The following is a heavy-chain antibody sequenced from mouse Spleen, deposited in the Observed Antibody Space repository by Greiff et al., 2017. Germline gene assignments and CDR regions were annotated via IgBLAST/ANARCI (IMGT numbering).Heavy chain of an antibody. Sequence: ESGGDLVKPGGSLKLSCAASGFTFSSYGMSWVRQTPDKRLEWVATISSGGSYTYYPDSVKGRFTISRDNAKNTLYLQMSSLKSEDTAMYYCARRPNSYFDYWGQGTTLTVSS. V-gene: IGHV5-6*02. CDR1: GFTFSSYG. CDR2: ISSGGSYT. J-gene: IGHJ2*01. CDR3: ARRPNSYFDY.